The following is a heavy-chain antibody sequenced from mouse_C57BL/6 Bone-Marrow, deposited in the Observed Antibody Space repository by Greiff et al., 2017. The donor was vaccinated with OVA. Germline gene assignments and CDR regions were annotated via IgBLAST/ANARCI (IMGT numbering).Heavy chain of an antibody. J-gene: IGHJ1*03. D-gene: IGHD1-1*01. CDR2: IHPNSGST. V-gene: IGHV1-64*01. Sequence: QVQLQQPGAELVKPGASVKLSCKASGYTFTSYWMHWVKQRPGQGLEWIGMIHPNSGSTNYNEKFKSKATLTVDKSSSTAYRQLSSLTSEDSAVYYCAREGNYYGSFWYFDVWGTGTTVTVSS. CDR1: GYTFTSYW. CDR3: AREGNYYGSFWYFDV.